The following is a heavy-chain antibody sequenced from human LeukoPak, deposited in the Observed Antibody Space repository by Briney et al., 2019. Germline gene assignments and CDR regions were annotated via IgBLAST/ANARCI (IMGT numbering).Heavy chain of an antibody. V-gene: IGHV1-2*02. J-gene: IGHJ5*02. Sequence: ASVKVSCKAFGYSFTGYYMHWVRQAPGQGLEWMGWINPDSGGTNYAQKFHDRVTMTRDTSITTAYMELSRLRSDDTAVYYCARGAGTPSSMSYNWFDPWGQGTLVTVSS. CDR3: ARGAGTPSSMSYNWFDP. D-gene: IGHD2-2*01. CDR2: INPDSGGT. CDR1: GYSFTGYY.